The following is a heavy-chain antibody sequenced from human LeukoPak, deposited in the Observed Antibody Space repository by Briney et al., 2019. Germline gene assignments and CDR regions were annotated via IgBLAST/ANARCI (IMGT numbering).Heavy chain of an antibody. CDR2: ISAYNGNT. Sequence: ASVKVSRKASGYTFTSYGISWVRQAPGQGLEWMGWISAYNGNTNYAQKLQGRVTMTTDTSTSTAYMELRSLRSDDTAVYYCATAYYYDSRGYYHPFDYWGQGTLVTVSS. CDR1: GYTFTSYG. J-gene: IGHJ4*02. D-gene: IGHD3-22*01. V-gene: IGHV1-18*01. CDR3: ATAYYYDSRGYYHPFDY.